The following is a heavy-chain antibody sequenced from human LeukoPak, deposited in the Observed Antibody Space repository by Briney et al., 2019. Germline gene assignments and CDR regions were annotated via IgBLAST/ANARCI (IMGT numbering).Heavy chain of an antibody. D-gene: IGHD3-22*01. CDR2: ISSNGGSE. V-gene: IGHV3-23*01. CDR1: GFTFSSSA. J-gene: IGHJ1*01. CDR3: AAYDSSGYSGKYFQH. Sequence: GGSLRLSCAASGFTFSSSAMNWVREAPGKGLEWVSDISSNGGSEYYADSVRGRFTISRDNSKNTLYLQMNSLRAEDTAVYYCAAYDSSGYSGKYFQHWGQGTLVTVSS.